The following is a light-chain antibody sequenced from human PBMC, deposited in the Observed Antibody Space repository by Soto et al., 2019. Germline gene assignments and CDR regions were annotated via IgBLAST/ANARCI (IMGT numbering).Light chain of an antibody. V-gene: IGKV3-11*01. Sequence: EVVLTQSPVTLSLSPGERATLSCRASQSFRGLLAWYQQKPGQAPRLLIYDAYNRATGIPPRFSGSGSGTDFTLTTSSLKPEDSAVYSCQQRHMWPITFGQGKRLEIK. CDR1: QSFRGL. CDR3: QQRHMWPIT. J-gene: IGKJ5*01. CDR2: DAY.